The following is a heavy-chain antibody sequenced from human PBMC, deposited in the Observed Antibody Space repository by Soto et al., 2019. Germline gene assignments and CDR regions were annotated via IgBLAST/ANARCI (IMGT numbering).Heavy chain of an antibody. Sequence: GESLKISCKGSGYSFTSYWISWVRQMPGKGLEWMGRIDPSDSYTNYSPSFQGHVTISADKSISTAYLQWSSLKASDTAMYYCVRHMGYCSSTSCYLYYYGMDVWGQGTTVTVSS. CDR1: GYSFTSYW. CDR3: VRHMGYCSSTSCYLYYYGMDV. J-gene: IGHJ6*02. D-gene: IGHD2-2*01. V-gene: IGHV5-10-1*01. CDR2: IDPSDSYT.